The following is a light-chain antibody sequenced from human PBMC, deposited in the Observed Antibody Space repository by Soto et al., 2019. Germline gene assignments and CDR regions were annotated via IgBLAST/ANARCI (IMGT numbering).Light chain of an antibody. J-gene: IGLJ1*01. CDR1: SSDVGAYNY. V-gene: IGLV2-14*01. CDR3: CSFTTSSTYV. Sequence: QSVLTQPASVSGSPGQSITISCTGTSSDVGAYNYVSWYQQYPGKAPKVMIYDVTNRPSGVSNRFSGSRSGNTASLTISGLQAEDDADYYCCSFTTSSTYVFGTGTKLTVL. CDR2: DVT.